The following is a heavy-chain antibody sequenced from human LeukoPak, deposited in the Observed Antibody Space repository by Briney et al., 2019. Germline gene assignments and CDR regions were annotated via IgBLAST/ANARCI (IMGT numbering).Heavy chain of an antibody. Sequence: ASVKVSCKASGYTFTSYAMHWVRQAPGQRLEWMGWINAGNGNTKYSQKFQGRVTITRDTSASTAYMELSSLRSEDTAVYYCARAGFRLGELFQWWGQGTLVTVSS. CDR3: ARAGFRLGELFQW. V-gene: IGHV1-3*01. D-gene: IGHD3-10*01. J-gene: IGHJ4*02. CDR2: INAGNGNT. CDR1: GYTFTSYA.